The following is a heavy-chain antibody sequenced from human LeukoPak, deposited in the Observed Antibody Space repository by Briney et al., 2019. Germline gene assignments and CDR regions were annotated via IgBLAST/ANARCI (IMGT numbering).Heavy chain of an antibody. V-gene: IGHV4-4*07. CDR2: IYSGGSS. J-gene: IGHJ6*03. CDR1: GGSISGFY. D-gene: IGHD2-2*01. CDR3: ARDFSGTDCRSGISCRNYYYMDF. Sequence: SETLSLTCSVSGGSISGFYWSWIRQPAGKGREWIGRIYSGGSSKSNPSLKSRVILSVDTSKNQFSLKLNSVTAADTAVYYCARDFSGTDCRSGISCRNYYYMDFWGKGTAVTV.